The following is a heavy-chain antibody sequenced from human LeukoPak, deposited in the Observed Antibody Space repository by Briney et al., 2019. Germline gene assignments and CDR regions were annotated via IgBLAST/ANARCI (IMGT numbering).Heavy chain of an antibody. V-gene: IGHV1-46*01. D-gene: IGHD2-15*01. CDR1: GYTFTSYY. Sequence: ASVKVSCKASGYTFTSYYMHWVLQAPGQGLEWMGIINPSGGSTSYAQKFQGRVTMTRDTSTSTVYMELSSLRSEDTAEYYCARAPEALYCSGGSCYSAFDAFDIWGQGTMVTVSS. J-gene: IGHJ3*02. CDR3: ARAPEALYCSGGSCYSAFDAFDI. CDR2: INPSGGST.